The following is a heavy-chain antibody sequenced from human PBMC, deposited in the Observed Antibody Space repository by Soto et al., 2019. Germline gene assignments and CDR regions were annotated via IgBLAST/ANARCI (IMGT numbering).Heavy chain of an antibody. V-gene: IGHV5-51*01. CDR3: ARGVPYAASLYFDH. CDR2: VYPDDSDT. CDR1: GYSFTSFW. D-gene: IGHD3-10*01. Sequence: ESLKISFRASGYSFTSFWIAWVRQVPGKGLEWMGIVYPDDSDTRYSPAFQGQVTISADKSITTAYLQWASLEASDTAMYYCARGVPYAASLYFDHCGQGSLVTVAS. J-gene: IGHJ4*02.